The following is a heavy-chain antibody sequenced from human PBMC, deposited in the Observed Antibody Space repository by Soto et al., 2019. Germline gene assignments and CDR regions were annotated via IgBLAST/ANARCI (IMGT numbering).Heavy chain of an antibody. D-gene: IGHD4-4*01. V-gene: IGHV3-30*14. CDR3: ARVPDYNNNWYFDL. J-gene: IGHJ2*01. Sequence: QVQLVESGGGVVQPGRSLRLSCVASGFIFSEYPMYWVRQAPGKGLEWVAVISYDGGDKYYADSVKGRVTISRDNSKNTLYLQMSSLRTDDTAVYYCARVPDYNNNWYFDLWGRGTLVTVSS. CDR1: GFIFSEYP. CDR2: ISYDGGDK.